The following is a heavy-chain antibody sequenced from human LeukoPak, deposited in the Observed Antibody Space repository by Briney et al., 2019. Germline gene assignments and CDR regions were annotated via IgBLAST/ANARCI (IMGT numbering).Heavy chain of an antibody. CDR2: IYYSGST. CDR3: ARLVAYCGSASCTDF. J-gene: IGHJ4*02. Sequence: SETLSLTCTVSGGSITSYYWSWVRQPPGKGLEWIGYIYYSGSTSYNPSLKSRVTISLDTSRNQLSLKLSSVTTADTAVYYCARLVAYCGSASCTDFWGQGTLVTASS. CDR1: GGSITSYY. D-gene: IGHD2-2*01. V-gene: IGHV4-59*01.